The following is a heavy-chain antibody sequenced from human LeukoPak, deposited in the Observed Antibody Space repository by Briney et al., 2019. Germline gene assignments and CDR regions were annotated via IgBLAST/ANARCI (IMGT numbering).Heavy chain of an antibody. CDR1: GGNFKNYA. D-gene: IGHD4-17*01. CDR2: AMPILLTP. CDR3: ATPDYGGGGHHRQFAY. Sequence: SVKVSCKASGGNFKNYAITWVRQTPGQGLELIGTAMPILLTPRYAPKFQDRVTITADEATDTVYLGLNSLTSDDTAVYYCATPDYGGGGHHRQFAYWGQGTLITVSS. J-gene: IGHJ4*02. V-gene: IGHV1-69*15.